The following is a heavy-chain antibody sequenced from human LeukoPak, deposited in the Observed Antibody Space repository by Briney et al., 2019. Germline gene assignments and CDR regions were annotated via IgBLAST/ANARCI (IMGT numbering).Heavy chain of an antibody. Sequence: SVKVSCKASGGTFSSYAISWVRQAPGQGLEWMGGIIPIFGTANYAQKFQGRVTITADESTSTAYMELSSLRSEDTAVYYCARDGSSIAARPLDYWGQGTLVTVSS. CDR3: ARDGSSIAARPLDY. D-gene: IGHD6-6*01. J-gene: IGHJ4*02. CDR2: IIPIFGTA. CDR1: GGTFSSYA. V-gene: IGHV1-69*13.